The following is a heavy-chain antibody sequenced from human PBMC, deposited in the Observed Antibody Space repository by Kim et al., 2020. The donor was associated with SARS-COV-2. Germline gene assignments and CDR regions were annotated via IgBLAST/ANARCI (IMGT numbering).Heavy chain of an antibody. CDR3: AGRHSGGSYRFMDV. CDR1: GGSISSYY. V-gene: IGHV4-59*08. J-gene: IGHJ6*03. Sequence: SETLSLTCTVSGGSISSYYWSWIRQPPGKGLEWIGYIYHSGYTNYNPSLKSRVTISVDTSKNQFSLNMSSVTAADTAVYYCAGRHSGGSYRFMDVWGKGTTVTVSS. CDR2: IYHSGYT. D-gene: IGHD2-15*01.